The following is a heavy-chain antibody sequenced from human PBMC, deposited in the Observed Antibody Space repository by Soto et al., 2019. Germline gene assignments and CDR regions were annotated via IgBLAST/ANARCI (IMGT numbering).Heavy chain of an antibody. CDR2: IWYDGSNK. V-gene: IGHV3-33*01. J-gene: IGHJ4*02. CDR1: GFTFSSYG. D-gene: IGHD6-6*01. Sequence: QVQLVESGGGVVQPGRSLRLSCAASGFTFSSYGMHWVRQAPGKGLEWVAVIWYDGSNKYYADSVKGRFTISRDNSKNTLYLQMNSLSAEDTAVYYCARDERYSSSFPDYWGQGTLVTVSS. CDR3: ARDERYSSSFPDY.